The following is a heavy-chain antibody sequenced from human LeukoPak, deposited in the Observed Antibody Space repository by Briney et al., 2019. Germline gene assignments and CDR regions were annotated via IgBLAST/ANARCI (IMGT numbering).Heavy chain of an antibody. CDR2: INNDESLT. CDR3: VRRYCSGGTCYFDY. CDR1: GFTFSNYW. J-gene: IGHJ4*02. D-gene: IGHD2-15*01. Sequence: PGGSLRLSCAASGFTFSNYWMHWVRQAPGKGLVWVSRINNDESLTTYADSVKGRFTISRDNAKNTLYLQMNSLRAEDTAVYYCVRRYCSGGTCYFDYWGQGTLVTVSS. V-gene: IGHV3-74*03.